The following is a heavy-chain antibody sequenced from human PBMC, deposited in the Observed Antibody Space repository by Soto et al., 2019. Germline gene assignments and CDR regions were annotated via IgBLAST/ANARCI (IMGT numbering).Heavy chain of an antibody. J-gene: IGHJ4*02. CDR2: IYWDDDK. D-gene: IGHD3-22*01. CDR3: ARTPPTYYYDSSGYYYGPFDY. CDR1: GFSLSTSGVG. V-gene: IGHV2-5*02. Sequence: QITLKESGPTLVKPTQTLTLTCTFSGFSLSTSGVGVGWIRQPPGKALEWLALIYWDDDKRYSPSLKSRLTITKDTSKNQVVLTMTTMDPVDTATYYCARTPPTYYYDSSGYYYGPFDYWGQGTLVTVSS.